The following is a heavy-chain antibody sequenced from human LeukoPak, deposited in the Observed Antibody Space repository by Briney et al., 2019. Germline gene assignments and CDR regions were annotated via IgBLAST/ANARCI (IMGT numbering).Heavy chain of an antibody. CDR3: APIYGDYSDFDY. J-gene: IGHJ4*02. CDR2: TTHDGRT. V-gene: IGHV4-34*01. CDR1: GWSSSHYY. Sequence: PSETLSLTCGVYGWSSSHYYWSWIRQPPGKGLEWIGETTHDGRTNYSPSLRGRATISKDTSKSQFSLKLRSVTAADTAVYYCAPIYGDYSDFDYWGQGALVTVSS. D-gene: IGHD4-17*01.